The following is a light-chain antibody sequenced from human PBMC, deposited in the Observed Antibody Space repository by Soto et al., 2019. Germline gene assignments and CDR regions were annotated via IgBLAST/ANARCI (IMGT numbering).Light chain of an antibody. CDR3: QVWDSSSDHPGV. V-gene: IGLV3-21*02. CDR2: DYS. CDR1: NIGSKS. J-gene: IGLJ2*01. Sequence: SSELTQPPSVSVAPGQTARITCGGNNIGSKSVHWYQQKPGQAPVLVVYDYSYRPSGIPELFSGSNSGNTATLTISRVEAGDEADYYCQVWDSSSDHPGVFGGGTKLTVL.